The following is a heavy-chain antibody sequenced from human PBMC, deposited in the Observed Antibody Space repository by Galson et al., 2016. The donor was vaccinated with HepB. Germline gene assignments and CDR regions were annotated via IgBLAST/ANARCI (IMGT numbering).Heavy chain of an antibody. Sequence: QSGAEAKKPGESLRIFCQGSGYSFPSYWISWVRQLPGKGLEWLGRIEPFDSYTNYSPSFEGHVTISIGKSNSTAYLHCSSLKASDTAIYYRARLRYYDIWTRSFGMDVWGQGTTVTVSS. CDR3: ARLRYYDIWTRSFGMDV. CDR2: IEPFDSYT. D-gene: IGHD3-9*01. V-gene: IGHV5-10-1*01. CDR1: GYSFPSYW. J-gene: IGHJ6*02.